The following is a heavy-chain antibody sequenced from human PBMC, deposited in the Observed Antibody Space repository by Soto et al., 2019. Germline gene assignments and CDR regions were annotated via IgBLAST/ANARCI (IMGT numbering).Heavy chain of an antibody. CDR2: IWYDGSNK. J-gene: IGHJ4*02. V-gene: IGHV3-33*01. CDR3: ARDVATYLALDY. D-gene: IGHD1-26*01. CDR1: GFTFSSYG. Sequence: GGSLRLSCAASGFTFSSYGMHWVRQAPGKGLEWVAVIWYDGSNKYYADSVKGRFTISRDNSKNTLYLQMNSLRAEDTAVYYCARDVATYLALDYWGQGTLVTVSS.